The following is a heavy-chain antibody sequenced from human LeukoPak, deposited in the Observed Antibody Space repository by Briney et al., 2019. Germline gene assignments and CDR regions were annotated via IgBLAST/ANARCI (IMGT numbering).Heavy chain of an antibody. CDR1: GFTFSSYW. CDR2: INHNGNVN. CDR3: ARDSRTMVRGVTSAKDAFDI. Sequence: PGGSLRLSCAASGFTFSSYWMNWARQAPGKGLEWVASINHNGNVNYYVDSVKGRFTISRDNSKNTLYLQMNSLRAEDTAVYYCARDSRTMVRGVTSAKDAFDIWGQGTMVTVSS. J-gene: IGHJ3*02. V-gene: IGHV3-7*03. D-gene: IGHD3-10*01.